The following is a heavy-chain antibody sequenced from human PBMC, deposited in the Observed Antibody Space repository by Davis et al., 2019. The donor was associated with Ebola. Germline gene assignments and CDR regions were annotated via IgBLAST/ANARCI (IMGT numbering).Heavy chain of an antibody. D-gene: IGHD5-12*01. CDR1: GFTFSSYS. Sequence: PGGSLRLSCAVSGFTFSSYSMNWVRQAPGKGLEWVSYISSSSSTIYYADSVKGRFTISRDNAKNSLYLQMNSLRGEDTAVYYCARDLGYDSDYWGQGTLVTVSS. V-gene: IGHV3-48*01. J-gene: IGHJ4*02. CDR2: ISSSSSTI. CDR3: ARDLGYDSDY.